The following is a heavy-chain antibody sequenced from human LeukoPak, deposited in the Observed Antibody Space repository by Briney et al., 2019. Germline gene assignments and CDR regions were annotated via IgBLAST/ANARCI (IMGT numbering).Heavy chain of an antibody. CDR2: ISAYNDNT. CDR3: ARDGNIAVAGQLGY. D-gene: IGHD6-19*01. V-gene: IGHV1-18*01. CDR1: GYTFTSYG. Sequence: GASVKVSCKASGYTFTSYGISWVRQAPGQGLEWMGWISAYNDNTNYAQKLQGRVIMTTDTPTDTAYMELRNLKSDDTAVYYCARDGNIAVAGQLGYWGQGTLVTVSS. J-gene: IGHJ4*02.